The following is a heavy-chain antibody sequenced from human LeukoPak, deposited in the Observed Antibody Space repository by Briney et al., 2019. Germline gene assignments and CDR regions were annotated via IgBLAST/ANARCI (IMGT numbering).Heavy chain of an antibody. J-gene: IGHJ6*03. CDR1: GGSIRSYY. CDR2: TYYSGST. D-gene: IGHD6-13*01. CDR3: ARVVDSSSWGYYYYMDV. Sequence: PSETLSLTCTVPGGSIRSYYWSWIRQPPGKGPEWTGSTYYSGSTNYNPSRKSRVTISVDTSKNQFSLKLSSVTAADTAVYYCARVVDSSSWGYYYYMDVWGKGTTVTISS. V-gene: IGHV4-59*01.